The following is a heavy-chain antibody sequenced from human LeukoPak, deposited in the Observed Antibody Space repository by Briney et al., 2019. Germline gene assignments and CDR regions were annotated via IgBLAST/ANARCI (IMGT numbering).Heavy chain of an antibody. D-gene: IGHD4/OR15-4a*01. CDR2: ISGSGGVT. CDR3: AKAEYGDYGVFDL. Sequence: PGGSLRLSCAASGFTFSSYAMNWVRQAPGKGLEWVSTISGSGGVTYYADSVKGRFTISRDNSKSTLSLQMNSLRAEDTAVYYCAKAEYGDYGVFDLWGQGTLVTVSS. J-gene: IGHJ4*02. CDR1: GFTFSSYA. V-gene: IGHV3-23*01.